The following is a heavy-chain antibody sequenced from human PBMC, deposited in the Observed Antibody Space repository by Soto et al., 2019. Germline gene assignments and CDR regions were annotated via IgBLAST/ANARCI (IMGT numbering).Heavy chain of an antibody. CDR1: GFTFSSYG. Sequence: QVQLVESGGGVVQPGRSLRLSCAASGFTFSSYGMHWVRQAPGKGLERVAVIWYDGSNKYYADSVKGRFTISRDNSKNTLYLQMNSLRAEDTAVYYCAREAPIPSLDYWGQGTLVTVSS. CDR3: AREAPIPSLDY. V-gene: IGHV3-33*01. J-gene: IGHJ4*02. CDR2: IWYDGSNK.